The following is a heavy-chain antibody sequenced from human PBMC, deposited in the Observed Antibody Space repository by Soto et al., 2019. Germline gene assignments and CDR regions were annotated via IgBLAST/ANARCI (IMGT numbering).Heavy chain of an antibody. V-gene: IGHV3-30*18. D-gene: IGHD1-26*01. J-gene: IGHJ6*02. CDR2: ISYDGSNK. Sequence: GGSLRLSCAASGFTFSSYGMHWVRQAPGKGLEWVAVISYDGSNKYYADSVKGRFTISRDNSKNTLYLQMNSLRAEDTAVYYCAKPQERASSYYYYGMDVWGQGTTVTVSS. CDR1: GFTFSSYG. CDR3: AKPQERASSYYYYGMDV.